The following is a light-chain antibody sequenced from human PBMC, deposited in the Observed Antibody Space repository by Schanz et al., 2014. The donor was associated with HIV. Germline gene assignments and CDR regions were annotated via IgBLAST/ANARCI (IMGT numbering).Light chain of an antibody. CDR3: ATWDDALNAWV. V-gene: IGLV2-8*01. CDR2: DVN. CDR1: SADVGGYDY. Sequence: QSALTQPPSASGSPGQSVTISCTGTSADVGGYDYVSWYQQHPGKAPKLMIYDVNKRPSGVPDRVSGSRSGTSASLVISGLQSEDEADYYCATWDDALNAWVFGGGTKLTV. J-gene: IGLJ3*02.